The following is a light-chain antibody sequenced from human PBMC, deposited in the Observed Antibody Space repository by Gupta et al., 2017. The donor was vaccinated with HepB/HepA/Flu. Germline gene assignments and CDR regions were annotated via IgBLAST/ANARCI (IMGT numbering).Light chain of an antibody. J-gene: IGKJ4*01. Sequence: DLVMTQFPLSLPATPGEPPSISCRSSKSLLNSNGCNYLDWYEQKPGQSPQLLISGVSLRASGVPDRFSGSGSGTDFTLTISRVEAEDVGVYYCMQGRNPPRTFGGGTKVEIK. CDR1: KSLLNSNGCNY. CDR3: MQGRNPPRT. CDR2: GVS. V-gene: IGKV2-28*01.